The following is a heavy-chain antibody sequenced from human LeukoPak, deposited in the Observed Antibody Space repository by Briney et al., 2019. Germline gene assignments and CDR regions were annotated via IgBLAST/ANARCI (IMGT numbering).Heavy chain of an antibody. D-gene: IGHD5-24*01. CDR2: ISTTGKTT. CDR3: AGKSRDGYFDGRFDL. V-gene: IGHV3-48*03. Sequence: PGGSLRLSCVASGFTFSTYEMNWVRQAPGKGLEGVSYISTTGKTTFYADSVQGRFTISRDNAKNSLYLQMNSLRVEDTALYYCAGKSRDGYFDGRFDLWGQGTLVTVSS. J-gene: IGHJ4*02. CDR1: GFTFSTYE.